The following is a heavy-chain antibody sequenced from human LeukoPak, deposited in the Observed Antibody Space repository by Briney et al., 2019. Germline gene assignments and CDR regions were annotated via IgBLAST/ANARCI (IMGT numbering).Heavy chain of an antibody. V-gene: IGHV3-23*01. D-gene: IGHD3-22*01. J-gene: IGHJ4*02. CDR3: AKDYYDSSGYYLDY. CDR1: GFTVSTYA. CDR2: ITGSGGST. Sequence: PGGSLRLSCAASGFTVSTYAMSWVRQAPGKGLEWVSAITGSGGSTYYADSVKGRFTISRDNSKNTLYLQMNSLRAEDTAVYYCAKDYYDSSGYYLDYWGQGTLVTVSS.